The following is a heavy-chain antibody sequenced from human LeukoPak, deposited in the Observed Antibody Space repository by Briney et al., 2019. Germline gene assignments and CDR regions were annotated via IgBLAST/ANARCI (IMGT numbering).Heavy chain of an antibody. J-gene: IGHJ3*02. CDR1: GGTFSSYA. D-gene: IGHD7-27*01. CDR3: ARPRVGPWGFDI. Sequence: SVKVSCKASGGTFSSYAISWVRQAPGQRLEWMGGIIPIFGTANYAQKFQSRLTITADESTSTAYMELSSLRSEDTAVDYCARPRVGPWGFDIWGQGTMVTVSS. CDR2: IIPIFGTA. V-gene: IGHV1-69*01.